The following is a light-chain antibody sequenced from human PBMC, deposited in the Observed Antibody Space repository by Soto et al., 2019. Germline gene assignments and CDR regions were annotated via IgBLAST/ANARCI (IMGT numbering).Light chain of an antibody. V-gene: IGLV2-8*01. J-gene: IGLJ1*01. Sequence: QSALTQPPSASGSPGQSVTISCTGTSSDVGGYNYVSWYQHHPGKAPKLMIYEVSKLPSGVPDRFSGSKSGNTASLTVSGLQDEDEADYYCSSYAGSNNYVFGTGTKVTVL. CDR2: EVS. CDR3: SSYAGSNNYV. CDR1: SSDVGGYNY.